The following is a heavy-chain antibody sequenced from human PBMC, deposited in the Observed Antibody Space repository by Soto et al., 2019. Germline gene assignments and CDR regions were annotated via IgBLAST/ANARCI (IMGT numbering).Heavy chain of an antibody. CDR2: IRRKANSYAT. D-gene: IGHD3-3*01. J-gene: IGHJ5*02. V-gene: IGHV3-73*01. Sequence: PGGSLRLSCAASGFTFSGSAMHWVRQASGKGLEWVGRIRRKANSYATAYAASVKGRFTISRDDSKNTAYLQMNSLKTEDTAVYYCTRADDFWSGPKDYNWFDPWGQGTLVTVSS. CDR1: GFTFSGSA. CDR3: TRADDFWSGPKDYNWFDP.